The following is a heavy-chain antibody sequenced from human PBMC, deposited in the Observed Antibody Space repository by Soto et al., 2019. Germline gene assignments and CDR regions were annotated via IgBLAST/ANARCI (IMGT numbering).Heavy chain of an antibody. CDR3: ARDRRITIFGVVPYGMDV. CDR2: IIPIFGTA. Sequence: XSVKVSCKASGGTFSSYAISWVRQAPGQGLEWMGGIIPIFGTANYAQKFQGRVTITADESTSTAYMELSSLRSEDTAVYYCARDRRITIFGVVPYGMDVWGQGTTVTVSS. J-gene: IGHJ6*02. D-gene: IGHD3-3*01. CDR1: GGTFSSYA. V-gene: IGHV1-69*13.